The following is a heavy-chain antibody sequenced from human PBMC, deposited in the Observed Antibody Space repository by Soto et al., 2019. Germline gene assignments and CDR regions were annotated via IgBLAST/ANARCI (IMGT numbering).Heavy chain of an antibody. CDR3: AKDSSGSSGLDY. Sequence: QVQLVESGGGVVQPGRSLRLSCAASGFTFSSYDTHWVRQAPGKGLEWVAIISYDGSSKYYTDSVKGRFTISRDNSKNTLYLQMNSLRAEDTAVYYCAKDSSGSSGLDYWGQGTLVTVSS. CDR1: GFTFSSYD. V-gene: IGHV3-30*18. J-gene: IGHJ4*02. D-gene: IGHD6-19*01. CDR2: ISYDGSSK.